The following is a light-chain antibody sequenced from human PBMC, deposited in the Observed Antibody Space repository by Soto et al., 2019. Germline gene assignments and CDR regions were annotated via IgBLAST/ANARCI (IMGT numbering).Light chain of an antibody. CDR2: AAS. V-gene: IGKV1-27*01. CDR1: QGISNY. J-gene: IGKJ3*01. CDR3: QKYTRPPCT. Sequence: DIQMTQSPSSLSASVGDRVTITCRASQGISNYLTWYQQQTGKVPKLLIYAASTLQSEVPSRFSSSGSGTDCTLTISSLQPEDVATYCCQKYTRPPCTFGPGNKGDIK.